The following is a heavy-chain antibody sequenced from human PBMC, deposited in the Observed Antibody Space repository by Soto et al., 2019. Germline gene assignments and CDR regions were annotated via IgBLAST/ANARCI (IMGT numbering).Heavy chain of an antibody. Sequence: VQLVESGGGVVQPGRSLRLSCAASGFTFSSYAMHWVRQAPGKGLEWVAVISGSGGSTYYADSVKGRFTISRDNSKNTLYLQMNSLRAEDTAVYYCAKDYSGGWYYFDCWGQGTLVTVSS. CDR1: GFTFSSYA. V-gene: IGHV3-23*04. CDR2: ISGSGGST. J-gene: IGHJ4*02. D-gene: IGHD6-19*01. CDR3: AKDYSGGWYYFDC.